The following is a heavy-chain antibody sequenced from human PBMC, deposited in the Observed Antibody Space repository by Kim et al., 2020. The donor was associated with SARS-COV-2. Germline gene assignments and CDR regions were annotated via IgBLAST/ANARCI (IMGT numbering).Heavy chain of an antibody. CDR2: FSYSGTT. CDR3: ARAVPLELSFDF. CDR1: GDSIRTYF. D-gene: IGHD1-7*01. J-gene: IGHJ4*02. V-gene: IGHV4-59*01. Sequence: SETLSLTCNVSGDSIRTYFWSWIRQTPGKGLEWIGHFSYSGTTRYDPSLKSRVSISGDTSKNQISLRFNSVTTADTAMYFCARAVPLELSFDFWGQGVWVTVSS.